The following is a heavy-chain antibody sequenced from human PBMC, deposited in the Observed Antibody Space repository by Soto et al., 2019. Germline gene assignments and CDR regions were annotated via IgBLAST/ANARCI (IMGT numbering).Heavy chain of an antibody. CDR1: GRYVSSNY. D-gene: IGHD6-13*01. V-gene: IGHV4-59*02. Sequence: SATLSLTCTVSGRYVSSNYWTSLRQPPGKGLEWIGYVYNSGSTNDNPSLKSRVTISENTSKSQFSLKVNSRTAADTAVYYCARYRREAVAGYTLDNCGQGMVVTVSS. CDR3: ARYRREAVAGYTLDN. CDR2: VYNSGST. J-gene: IGHJ4*02.